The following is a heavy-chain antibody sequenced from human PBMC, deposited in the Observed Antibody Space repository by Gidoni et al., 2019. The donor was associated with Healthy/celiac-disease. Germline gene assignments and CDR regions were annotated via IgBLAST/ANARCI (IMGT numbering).Heavy chain of an antibody. CDR1: GLPFSRYS. Sequence: EVQLVESGGGLVQPGGSVRLSCPASGLPFSRYSMNWVRQAPGKGLEWVASISSSSSYKYYADSVKGRFTISRDNAKNSLYLQMNSLRAEDTAVYYCARDLSYYDSPYPFDYWGQGTLVTVSS. CDR3: ARDLSYYDSPYPFDY. CDR2: ISSSSSYK. D-gene: IGHD3-22*01. J-gene: IGHJ4*02. V-gene: IGHV3-21*01.